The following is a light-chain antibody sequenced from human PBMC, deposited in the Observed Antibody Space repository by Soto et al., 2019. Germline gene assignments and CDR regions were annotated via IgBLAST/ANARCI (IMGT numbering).Light chain of an antibody. CDR1: SSNIGAGYD. V-gene: IGLV1-40*01. CDR2: GNS. J-gene: IGLJ2*01. CDR3: QSYDSSLSAEVV. Sequence: QSVLTQPPSVSGAPGQRVTISCTGSSSNIGAGYDVHWYQQLPGTAPKLLIYGNSNRPSGVPERFSGSKSGTSASLVITGLQAEDEADYYCQSYDSSLSAEVVFGGGTKLTVL.